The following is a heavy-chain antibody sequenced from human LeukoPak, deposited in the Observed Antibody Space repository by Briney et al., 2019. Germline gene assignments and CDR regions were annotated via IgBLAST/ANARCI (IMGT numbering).Heavy chain of an antibody. Sequence: ASVKVSCKASGGTFSSYAISWVRQAPGQGLEWMGGIIPIFGTANYAQKFQGRVTITADESTSTAYMELSSLRSEDTAVYYCARAQQYYDILTGYSPFDYWGQGTLVTVFS. CDR3: ARAQQYYDILTGYSPFDY. D-gene: IGHD3-9*01. J-gene: IGHJ4*02. CDR2: IIPIFGTA. V-gene: IGHV1-69*13. CDR1: GGTFSSYA.